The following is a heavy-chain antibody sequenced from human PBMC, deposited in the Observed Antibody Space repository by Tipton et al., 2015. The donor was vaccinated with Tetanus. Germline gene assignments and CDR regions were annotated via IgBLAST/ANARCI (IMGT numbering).Heavy chain of an antibody. Sequence: TLSLTCTVTGDSISSSRFYWGWVRLAPGKGPEWIGSIYYRGDTYHSPSLKSRVTMSVDTSKNQFSLELNSVTAADTAVYYCARRGGDFLTGYYDSWGQGTLVTVSS. V-gene: IGHV4-39*01. CDR1: GDSISSSRFY. CDR2: IYYRGDT. D-gene: IGHD3-9*01. J-gene: IGHJ4*02. CDR3: ARRGGDFLTGYYDS.